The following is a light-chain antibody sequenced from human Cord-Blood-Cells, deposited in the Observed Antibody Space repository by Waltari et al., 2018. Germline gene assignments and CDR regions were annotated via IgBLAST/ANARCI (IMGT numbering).Light chain of an antibody. CDR1: QSNRSR. CDR3: QQYNSYSLT. CDR2: KAS. J-gene: IGKJ5*01. Sequence: DIPMTHSPSTLSASVGDRVTSTCRASQSNRSRLAWYQQKPGKAPKLLIYKASSLERGVPSRFSGSGSGTEFTRTISSLQPDDFATYYCQQYNSYSLTFGQGTRLEIK. V-gene: IGKV1-5*03.